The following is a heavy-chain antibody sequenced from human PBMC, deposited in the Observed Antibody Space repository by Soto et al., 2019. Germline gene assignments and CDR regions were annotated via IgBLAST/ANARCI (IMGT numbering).Heavy chain of an antibody. J-gene: IGHJ6*02. D-gene: IGHD3-3*01. Sequence: PSETLSLTCAVYDGSFTGFHWTWIRRPPGKGLEWIGEIKYSGSTNYNPSLTRRVTISVDTSKNQFSLKLNSVTAADTAVYYCARGVPFGHYSMDVWGQGTTVTVSS. CDR1: DGSFTGFH. V-gene: IGHV4-34*01. CDR3: ARGVPFGHYSMDV. CDR2: IKYSGST.